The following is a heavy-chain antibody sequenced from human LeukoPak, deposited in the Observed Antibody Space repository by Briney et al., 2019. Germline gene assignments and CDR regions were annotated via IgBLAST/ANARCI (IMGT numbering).Heavy chain of an antibody. CDR2: INPNSGGT. CDR3: ARFRGYYFHYGMDV. Sequence: ASVKVSCKASGHTFTGYYMHWVRQAPGQGLEWMGRINPNSGGTNYAQKFQGRVTMTRDTSISTAYMELSRLRSDDTAVYYCARFRGYYFHYGMDVWGQGTTVTVSS. J-gene: IGHJ6*02. CDR1: GHTFTGYY. V-gene: IGHV1-2*06.